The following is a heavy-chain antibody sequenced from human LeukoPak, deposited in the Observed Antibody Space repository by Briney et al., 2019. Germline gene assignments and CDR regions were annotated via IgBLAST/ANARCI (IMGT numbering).Heavy chain of an antibody. J-gene: IGHJ4*02. Sequence: PGGSLRLSCAASGFIFSSYEMNWVRQAPGKGLEFISYISSSGNVIYYADSVKGRFTISRDNAKNSLYLQMNSLRAEDMALYYCAKAGDASLESYFDYWGQGTLVTVSS. CDR3: AKAGDASLESYFDY. CDR1: GFIFSSYE. D-gene: IGHD3-16*01. V-gene: IGHV3-48*03. CDR2: ISSSGNVI.